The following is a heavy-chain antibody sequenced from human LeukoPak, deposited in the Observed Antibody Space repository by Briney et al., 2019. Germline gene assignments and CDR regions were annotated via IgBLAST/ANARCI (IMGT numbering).Heavy chain of an antibody. CDR3: ASGRYCSSTRCSFDY. V-gene: IGHV3-21*01. J-gene: IGHJ4*02. Sequence: PGGSLRLSCAASGFTFCSYSMNWVRQAPGKGLEWVSSISGSSSYIYYADSVKGRFTISRDNAKNSLYLQMNSLRAEDTAVYYCASGRYCSSTRCSFDYWGQGTLVTASS. CDR1: GFTFCSYS. CDR2: ISGSSSYI. D-gene: IGHD2-2*01.